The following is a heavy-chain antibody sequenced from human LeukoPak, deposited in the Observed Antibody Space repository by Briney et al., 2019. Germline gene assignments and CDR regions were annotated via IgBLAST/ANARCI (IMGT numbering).Heavy chain of an antibody. CDR3: ARDKSRGDSGSHNWFDP. CDR1: GGTFSNSA. V-gene: IGHV1-69*13. CDR2: IIPIFGTP. J-gene: IGHJ5*02. D-gene: IGHD1-26*01. Sequence: SVKVSCKTSGGTFSNSAINWVRQAPGQGLEWMGGIIPIFGTPNYAHTFEGRVTITADESTSTAYMELRSLKSDDTAVYYCARDKSRGDSGSHNWFDPWGQGTLVTVSS.